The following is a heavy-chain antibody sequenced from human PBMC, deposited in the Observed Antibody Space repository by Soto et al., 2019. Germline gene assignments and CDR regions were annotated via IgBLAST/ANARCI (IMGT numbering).Heavy chain of an antibody. CDR2: ISYDGSNK. CDR3: AKDFSSGWAYYFDY. Sequence: GGSLRLSCAASGFTFSSYGMHWVRQAPGKGLEWVAVISYDGSNKYYADSVKGRFTISRDNSKNTLYLQMNSLRAEDTAVYYCAKDFSSGWAYYFDYRGQGTLVTVSS. CDR1: GFTFSSYG. D-gene: IGHD6-19*01. J-gene: IGHJ4*02. V-gene: IGHV3-30*18.